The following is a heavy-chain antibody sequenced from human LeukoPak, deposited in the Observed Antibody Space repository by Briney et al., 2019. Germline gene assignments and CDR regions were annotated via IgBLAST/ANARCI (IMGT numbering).Heavy chain of an antibody. CDR1: GGSISSYY. CDR3: ARDAVIAVAGTVGYMDV. J-gene: IGHJ6*03. V-gene: IGHV4-4*07. Sequence: SETLSLTCTVSGGSISSYYWSWIRQPAGKGLEWIGRIYTSGSTNYNPSLKSRVTMSVDTSKNQFSLKLSSVTAADTAVYCCARDAVIAVAGTVGYMDVWGKGTTVTVSS. CDR2: IYTSGST. D-gene: IGHD6-19*01.